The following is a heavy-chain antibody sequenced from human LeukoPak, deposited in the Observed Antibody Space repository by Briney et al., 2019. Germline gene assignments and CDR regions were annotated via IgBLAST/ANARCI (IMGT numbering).Heavy chain of an antibody. CDR1: GFTFSSYA. Sequence: PGGSLRLSCAASGFTFSSYAMSWVRQAPGKGLEWVSAISGSGGSTYYADSVKGRFTISRDNSKNTLYLQMNSLRAEDTAVYYCAKSRYYDSSGYIWFDPWGQGTLVTVSS. D-gene: IGHD3-22*01. CDR2: ISGSGGST. CDR3: AKSRYYDSSGYIWFDP. J-gene: IGHJ5*02. V-gene: IGHV3-23*01.